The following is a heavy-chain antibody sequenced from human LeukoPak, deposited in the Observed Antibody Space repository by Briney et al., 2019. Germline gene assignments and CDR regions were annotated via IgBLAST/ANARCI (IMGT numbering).Heavy chain of an antibody. CDR2: IYYSGST. D-gene: IGHD3-3*01. Sequence: SETLSLTCTVSGGSISSGGYYWSWIRQHPGKGLEWIGYIYYSGSTYYNPSLKSRVTISVDTSKNQFSLKLSSVTAADTAVYYRARFLYDFWSGYYTGGYYFDYWGQGTLVTVSS. CDR3: ARFLYDFWSGYYTGGYYFDY. V-gene: IGHV4-31*03. CDR1: GGSISSGGYY. J-gene: IGHJ4*02.